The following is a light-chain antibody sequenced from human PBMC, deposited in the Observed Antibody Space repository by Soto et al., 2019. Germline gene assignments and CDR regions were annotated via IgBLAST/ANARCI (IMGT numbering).Light chain of an antibody. CDR1: QSVTRS. Sequence: EVVLTQSPATLSLSPGERATLSCRASQSVTRSLAWYQQKPGQAPRLLIYDASNIPTGIPARFSGSGSGTDFTLTIRSLEPDYFAVYYCQLRGSWPCTFGGGTKVELK. V-gene: IGKV3-11*01. J-gene: IGKJ4*01. CDR3: QLRGSWPCT. CDR2: DAS.